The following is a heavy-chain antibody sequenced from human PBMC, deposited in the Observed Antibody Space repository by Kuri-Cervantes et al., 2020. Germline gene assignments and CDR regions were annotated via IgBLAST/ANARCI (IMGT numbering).Heavy chain of an antibody. J-gene: IGHJ6*02. Sequence: GGSLRLSCAASGFTFSSYGMHWVRQAPGKGLEWVAVISYDGSNKYYADSVKGRFTISRDNSKNTLYLQMNSLRAEDTAVYYCARATWGGGREGVYYDSSAFYYYGMDVWGQGTTVTVSS. CDR2: ISYDGSNK. V-gene: IGHV3-30*03. CDR3: ARATWGGGREGVYYDSSAFYYYGMDV. D-gene: IGHD3-22*01. CDR1: GFTFSSYG.